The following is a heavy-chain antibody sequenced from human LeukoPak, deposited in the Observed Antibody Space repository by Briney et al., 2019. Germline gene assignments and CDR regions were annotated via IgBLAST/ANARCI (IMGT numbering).Heavy chain of an antibody. CDR3: ARGVDYGDYYFDY. Sequence: SETLSLTCTVSGGSVSSGSFYWNWIRQPPGKGLEWIGYIYYSGSTNYNPSLKSRVTISVDTSKNQFSLKLSSVTAADTAVYYCARGVDYGDYYFDYWGQGTLVTVSS. CDR2: IYYSGST. V-gene: IGHV4-61*01. D-gene: IGHD4-17*01. CDR1: GGSVSSGSFY. J-gene: IGHJ4*02.